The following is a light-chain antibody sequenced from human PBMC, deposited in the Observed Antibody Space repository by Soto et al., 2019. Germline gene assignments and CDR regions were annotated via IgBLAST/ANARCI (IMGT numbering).Light chain of an antibody. Sequence: QAVVTQPPSVSGAPGQRVTISCTGSSSNIGAGYDVHWYQQLPGTAPKLLIDGNSNRPSGVPYRFSGSKSGTSASLAITGLQAEDEADYYCQSYDSSLSRVFGGGTKLTVL. CDR3: QSYDSSLSRV. J-gene: IGLJ2*01. V-gene: IGLV1-40*01. CDR2: GNS. CDR1: SSNIGAGYD.